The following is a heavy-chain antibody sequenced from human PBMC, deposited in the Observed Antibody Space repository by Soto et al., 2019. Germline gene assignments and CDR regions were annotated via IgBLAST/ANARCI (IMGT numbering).Heavy chain of an antibody. V-gene: IGHV6-1*01. CDR2: TYYRSKWYN. D-gene: IGHD6-19*01. Sequence: PSQTLSLTCAISGDSVSSNSAAWNWIRQSPSRGLEWLGRTYYRSKWYNDYAVSVKSRITINPDTSKNQFSLQLNSVTPEDTAVYYCARGGWEWLVRFDPYYYYYMDVWGKGTTVTVSS. J-gene: IGHJ6*03. CDR1: GDSVSSNSAA. CDR3: ARGGWEWLVRFDPYYYYYMDV.